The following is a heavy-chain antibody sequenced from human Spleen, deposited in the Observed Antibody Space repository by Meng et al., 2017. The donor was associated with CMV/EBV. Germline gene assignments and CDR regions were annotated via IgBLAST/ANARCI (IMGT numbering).Heavy chain of an antibody. D-gene: IGHD3-10*01. CDR2: ISAYNGNT. CDR1: GYTFASYG. J-gene: IGHJ4*02. CDR3: ARDSDRNTMVRGVALMGY. Sequence: ASVKVSCKASGYTFASYGISWVRQAPGHGLEWMGWISAYNGNTNYAQKLQGRVTMTTDTSTSTAYMELRSLRSDDTAVYYCARDSDRNTMVRGVALMGYWGQGTLVTVSS. V-gene: IGHV1-18*01.